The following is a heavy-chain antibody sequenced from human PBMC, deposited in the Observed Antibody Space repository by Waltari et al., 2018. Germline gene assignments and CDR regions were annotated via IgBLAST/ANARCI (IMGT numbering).Heavy chain of an antibody. CDR3: ATPTSGAFDI. V-gene: IGHV1-46*01. J-gene: IGHJ3*02. CDR2: INPSGGST. CDR1: GYTFTSYY. Sequence: QVQLVQSGAEVKKPGASVKVSCKASGYTFTSYYMNWVRQAPGQGLEWMGIINPSGGSTSYAQKVQGRVTMTRDTSTSTVYMELSSLRSEDTAVYYCATPTSGAFDIWGQGTMVTVSS. D-gene: IGHD3-10*01.